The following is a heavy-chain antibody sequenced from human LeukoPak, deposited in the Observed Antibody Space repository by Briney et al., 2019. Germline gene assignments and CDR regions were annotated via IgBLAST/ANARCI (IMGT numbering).Heavy chain of an antibody. CDR3: ARDPLWFGELAPDAFDI. D-gene: IGHD3-10*01. V-gene: IGHV3-66*01. CDR1: GFTVSSNY. Sequence: GGSLRLSCAASGFTVSSNYMSWVRQAPGKGLEWVSVIYSGGSTYYADSVKGRFTISRDNSKNTLYLQMNSLRAEDTAVYYCARDPLWFGELAPDAFDIWGQGTMLTVSS. J-gene: IGHJ3*02. CDR2: IYSGGST.